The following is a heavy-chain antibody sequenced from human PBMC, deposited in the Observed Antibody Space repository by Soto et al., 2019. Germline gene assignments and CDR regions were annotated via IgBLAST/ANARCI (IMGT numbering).Heavy chain of an antibody. CDR1: GGSFSGYY. Sequence: SETLSLTCAVYGGSFSGYYWSWIRQPPGKGLEWIGEINHSGSTNYNPSLKSRVTISVDTSKNQFSLKLSSVTAADTAVYYCAGGYCTNGVCFNPYWFDPWGQGTLVTVSS. J-gene: IGHJ5*02. V-gene: IGHV4-34*01. CDR2: INHSGST. CDR3: AGGYCTNGVCFNPYWFDP. D-gene: IGHD2-8*01.